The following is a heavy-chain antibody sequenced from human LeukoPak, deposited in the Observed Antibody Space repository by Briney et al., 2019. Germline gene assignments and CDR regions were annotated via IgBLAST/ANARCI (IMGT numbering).Heavy chain of an antibody. CDR2: IYYSGST. D-gene: IGHD3-3*01. V-gene: IGHV4-59*01. CDR1: GGSISSYY. Sequence: SETLSLTCTVSGGSISSYYWSWIRQPPGKGLEWIGYIYYSGSTNYNPSLKSRVTISVDTSKNQFSLKLSSVTAADTAVYYCARAVNIVAIFGVVMVFDYWGQGTLVTVSS. CDR3: ARAVNIVAIFGVVMVFDY. J-gene: IGHJ4*02.